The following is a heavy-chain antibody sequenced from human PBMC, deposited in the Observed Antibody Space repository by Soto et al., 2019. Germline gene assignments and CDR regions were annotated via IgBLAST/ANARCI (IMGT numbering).Heavy chain of an antibody. J-gene: IGHJ6*02. CDR2: IIPIFGTA. Sequence: RASVKVSCKASGGTFSSYAISWVRQAPGQGLEWMGGIIPIFGTANYAQKFQGRVTITADESTSTAYMELSSLRSEDTAVYYCARLLPYYYYYYGMDVWGQGTTVTVSS. CDR3: ARLLPYYYYYYGMDV. CDR1: GGTFSSYA. V-gene: IGHV1-69*13. D-gene: IGHD3-22*01.